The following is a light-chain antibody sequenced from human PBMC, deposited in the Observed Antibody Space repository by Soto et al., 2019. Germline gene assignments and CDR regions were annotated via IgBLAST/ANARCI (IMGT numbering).Light chain of an antibody. CDR1: SNDVGGYNH. CDR2: DVT. J-gene: IGLJ2*01. Sequence: QSALTQPASVSGSPGQSITISCTGTSNDVGGYNHVSWYQQRPGKAPKLIIYDVTNRPSGVSNRFSGSKSGNTASLTVSGLQAEDEADYYCSSFTSRSTLMVFGGGTKLTVL. CDR3: SSFTSRSTLMV. V-gene: IGLV2-14*03.